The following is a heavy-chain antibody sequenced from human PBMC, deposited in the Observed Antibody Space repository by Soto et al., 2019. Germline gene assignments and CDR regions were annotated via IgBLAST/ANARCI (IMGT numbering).Heavy chain of an antibody. V-gene: IGHV3-7*05. Sequence: EVQLVESGGGLVQPGGSLRLSCAASGFTFRTYWLSWVRQVPGKGLEWVANINLDGSEKNYVDSVKGRFTISRDNARNSLYLQMSSLRAEDTALYYCARDGSTSWYSYDYHGMDVLGQGTRVTVSS. CDR1: GFTFRTYW. J-gene: IGHJ6*02. D-gene: IGHD5-18*01. CDR2: INLDGSEK. CDR3: ARDGSTSWYSYDYHGMDV.